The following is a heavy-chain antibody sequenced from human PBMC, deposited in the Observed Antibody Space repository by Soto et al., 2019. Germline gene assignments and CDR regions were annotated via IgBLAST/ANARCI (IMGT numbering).Heavy chain of an antibody. Sequence: GASVKVSCKASGYTFTSYGISWVRQAPGQGLEWMGWISAYNGNTNYAQKLQGRVTMTTDTSTSTAYMELRSLRSDDTAVYYCARDGIRHYYDSSGYYRWFDPWGQGTLVTVSS. CDR3: ARDGIRHYYDSSGYYRWFDP. D-gene: IGHD3-22*01. J-gene: IGHJ5*02. CDR1: GYTFTSYG. CDR2: ISAYNGNT. V-gene: IGHV1-18*01.